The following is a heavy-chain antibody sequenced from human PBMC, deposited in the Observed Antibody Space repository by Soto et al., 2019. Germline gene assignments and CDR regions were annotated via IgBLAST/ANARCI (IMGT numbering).Heavy chain of an antibody. CDR1: EIPFITSP. Sequence: EVQLLQSGGGFVQPGGSVRFSCATSEIPFITSPLDWVRQLPGKGLEWFSGISGSGTTTDNPDSVKGRFTISKDNSKKTLYLQMNLLKVDDKAVYYCATYSSTWFFDNWGQGTLVTVSS. V-gene: IGHV3-23*01. J-gene: IGHJ4*02. CDR3: ATYSSTWFFDN. CDR2: ISGSGTTT. D-gene: IGHD6-13*01.